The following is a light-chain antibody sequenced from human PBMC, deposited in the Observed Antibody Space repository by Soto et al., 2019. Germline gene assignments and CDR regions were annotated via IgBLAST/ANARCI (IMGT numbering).Light chain of an antibody. CDR1: QSISSW. CDR3: QQYNSYPWT. V-gene: IGKV1-5*03. CDR2: TAS. J-gene: IGKJ1*01. Sequence: DIQMTQSPSTLSASVGDRVTITCRASQSISSWLAWYQQKPGKAPNLLIYTASSLESGVPSRFSGSGSGTEFTLTISSLQPDDFATYYCQQYNSYPWTFGQGTKVEIK.